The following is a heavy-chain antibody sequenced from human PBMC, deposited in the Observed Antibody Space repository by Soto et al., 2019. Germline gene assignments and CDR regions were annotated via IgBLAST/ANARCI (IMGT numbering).Heavy chain of an antibody. J-gene: IGHJ5*02. V-gene: IGHV4-34*01. CDR1: GGSLSAYY. CDR2: IKHSGTT. CDR3: ARSGRGTITKGMLAS. Sequence: SETLSLTCAVYGGSLSAYYWSWIRQSPGKGLEWIGEIKHSGTTNYNPSLKSRVTISLDSSRDQFSLRLDSVTAADTAIYYCARSGRGTITKGMLASWGQGTLVTVSS. D-gene: IGHD1-20*01.